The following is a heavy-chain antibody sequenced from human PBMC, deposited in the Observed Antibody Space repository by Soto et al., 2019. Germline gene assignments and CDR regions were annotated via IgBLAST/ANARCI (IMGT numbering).Heavy chain of an antibody. CDR3: AKSDCSGGSCYPTPIGY. J-gene: IGHJ4*02. V-gene: IGHV3-23*01. Sequence: PGGSLRLSCAASGFTFSSYAMSWVRQAPGKGLEWVSAISGSGGSTYYADSVKGRFTISRDNSKNTLYLQMNSLRAEDTAVYYCAKSDCSGGSCYPTPIGYWGQGTLVTVSS. CDR1: GFTFSSYA. CDR2: ISGSGGST. D-gene: IGHD2-15*01.